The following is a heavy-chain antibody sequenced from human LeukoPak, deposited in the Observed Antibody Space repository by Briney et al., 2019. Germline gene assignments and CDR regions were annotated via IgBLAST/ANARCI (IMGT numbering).Heavy chain of an antibody. CDR3: ARSYLWELLGVAFDL. D-gene: IGHD1-26*01. J-gene: IGHJ3*01. CDR2: IYYSGST. Sequence: SETLSLTCTVSGGSISSSSYYWGWIRQPPGKGLEWIGSIYYSGSTYYNPSLKSRVTISVDTSKNQFSLKLSSVTAADTAVYYCARSYLWELLGVAFDLWGQGTMVTVSS. V-gene: IGHV4-39*07. CDR1: GGSISSSSYY.